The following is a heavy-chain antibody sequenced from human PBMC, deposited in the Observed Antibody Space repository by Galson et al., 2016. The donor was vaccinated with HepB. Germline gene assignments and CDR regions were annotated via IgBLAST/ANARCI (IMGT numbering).Heavy chain of an antibody. CDR3: ARDLGSSSLRVGIDP. D-gene: IGHD6-13*01. J-gene: IGHJ5*02. CDR1: GYTFINYY. V-gene: IGHV1-46*01. CDR2: INPLSGGT. Sequence: SVKVSCKASGYTFINYYIHWVRQAPGQGLEWMGIINPLSGGTDYAQRFQGRVTMTRDTSTSTVSMELSSLSSEDTAVYYCARDLGSSSLRVGIDPWGQGTLVTVSS.